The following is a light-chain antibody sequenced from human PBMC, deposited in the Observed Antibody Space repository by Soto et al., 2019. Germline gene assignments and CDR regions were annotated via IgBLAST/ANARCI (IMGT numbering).Light chain of an antibody. CDR2: EVS. J-gene: IGLJ2*01. V-gene: IGLV2-14*01. Sequence: QSVLTQPASVSGSPGQSITISCTGTSSDVGGYNYVSWYQQHPGKAPKLMIYEVSNRPSGVSNRFSGSKSGNTASLTISGLQAEDEADYYCSSYTRSTTYVVFGGGTKLTVL. CDR3: SSYTRSTTYVV. CDR1: SSDVGGYNY.